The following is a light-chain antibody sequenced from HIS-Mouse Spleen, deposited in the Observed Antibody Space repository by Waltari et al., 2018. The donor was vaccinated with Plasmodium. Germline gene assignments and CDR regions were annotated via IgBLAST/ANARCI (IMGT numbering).Light chain of an antibody. CDR1: NIGSKN. J-gene: IGLJ3*02. Sequence: SYELTQPLSVSVALGQTARITCGGNNIGSKNVHWYQQKPGQAPVLVIYRDSNRPSGIPDRFSGSNAGTTATLTISRAQAGDEADYYCQVWDSSTVFGGGTKLTVL. V-gene: IGLV3-9*01. CDR3: QVWDSSTV. CDR2: RDS.